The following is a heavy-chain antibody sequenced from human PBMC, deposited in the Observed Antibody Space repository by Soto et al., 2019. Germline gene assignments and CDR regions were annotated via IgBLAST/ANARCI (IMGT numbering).Heavy chain of an antibody. CDR1: GYIFVNYG. J-gene: IGHJ6*02. V-gene: IGHV1-18*01. Sequence: QVQLVQSGDEVRKPGSSVKVSCKASGYIFVNYGIAWVRQAPGQGLEWMGWISPYSGNTHYASKVQGRLTMTTDTSTSRTSMDLGSLTSDETTVYYCAMGDNYVTPTPQDVWGQGTTVTVSS. CDR2: ISPYSGNT. CDR3: AMGDNYVTPTPQDV. D-gene: IGHD3-16*01.